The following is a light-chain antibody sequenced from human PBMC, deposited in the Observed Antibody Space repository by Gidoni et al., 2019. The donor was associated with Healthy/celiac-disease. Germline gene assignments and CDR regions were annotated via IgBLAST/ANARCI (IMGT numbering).Light chain of an antibody. V-gene: IGKV1-33*01. CDR2: DAS. J-gene: IGKJ4*01. CDR1: QDISNY. CDR3: QQYDNLPPLT. Sequence: DIQMTQSPSSLSASVGDRVTITCQASQDISNYLNWYQQKPGKAPKLLIYDASNLETGVPSRFSGSGGTDFTFTISSLQPEDIATYYCQQYDNLPPLTFGGGTKVEIK.